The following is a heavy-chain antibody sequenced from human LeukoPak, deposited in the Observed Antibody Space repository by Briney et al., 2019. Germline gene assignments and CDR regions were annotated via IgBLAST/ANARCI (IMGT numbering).Heavy chain of an antibody. CDR2: ISSSSSYI. CDR1: GFTFSSYS. J-gene: IGHJ6*03. CDR3: AKDGYSSTHYPPSYYYYYMDV. Sequence: GGSLRLSCAASGFTFSSYSMNWVRQAPGKGLEWVSSISSSSSYIYYADSVKGRFTISRDNAKNSLYLQMNSLRAEDTAVYYCAKDGYSSTHYPPSYYYYYMDVWGKGTTVTISS. V-gene: IGHV3-21*01. D-gene: IGHD6-13*01.